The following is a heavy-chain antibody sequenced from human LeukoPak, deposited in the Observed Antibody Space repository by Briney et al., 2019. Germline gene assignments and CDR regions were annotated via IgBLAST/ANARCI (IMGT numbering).Heavy chain of an antibody. D-gene: IGHD7-27*01. J-gene: IGHJ4*02. Sequence: GASVKVSCKASGYTFTSYYMHWVRQAPGQGLEWMGWINPKSGGTNYAQKFQGRVTMTRDTSISTAYMELSRLKSDDTAVYYCARAGPELGIGYWGQGTLVTVSS. CDR3: ARAGPELGIGY. V-gene: IGHV1-2*02. CDR2: INPKSGGT. CDR1: GYTFTSYY.